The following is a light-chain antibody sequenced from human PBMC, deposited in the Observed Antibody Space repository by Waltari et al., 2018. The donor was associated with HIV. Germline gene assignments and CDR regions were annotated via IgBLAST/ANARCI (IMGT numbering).Light chain of an antibody. CDR2: AAF. J-gene: IGKJ4*01. Sequence: DTQMTQSPSSLSASVEDQVSITCRGIERSSTYLSLYQQRSGRAPKLLIYAAFPMDTGVPSRFSGHGSGTEFTLTISSLQSEDFATYYCQQGYSIPLTFGGGTKVEIK. CDR3: QQGYSIPLT. CDR1: ERSSTY. V-gene: IGKV1-39*01.